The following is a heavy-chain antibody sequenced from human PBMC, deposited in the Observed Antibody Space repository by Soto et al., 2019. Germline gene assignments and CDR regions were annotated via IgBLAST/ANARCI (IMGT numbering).Heavy chain of an antibody. CDR2: ISSSSSYI. Sequence: GGSLRLSCAASGFTFSSYSMNWVRQAPGKGLEWVSSISSSSSYIYYADSVKGRFTISRDNAKNSLYLQMNSLRAEDTAVYYCARDRVAALRGWFDPWGQGTLVTVSS. CDR3: ARDRVAALRGWFDP. J-gene: IGHJ5*02. D-gene: IGHD6-13*01. CDR1: GFTFSSYS. V-gene: IGHV3-21*01.